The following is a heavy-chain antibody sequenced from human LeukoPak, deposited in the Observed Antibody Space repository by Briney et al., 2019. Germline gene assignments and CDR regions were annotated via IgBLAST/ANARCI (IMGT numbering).Heavy chain of an antibody. D-gene: IGHD3-10*01. CDR1: GFTFDNFA. Sequence: PGGSLRLSCAPSGFTFDNFAMTWVRQAPGKGLEWVSEITGSGGRTYYADSVKGRFTISRDNSKNTLYLQMNSLRAEDTAIYYCARELFDFDYWGQGTLVTVSS. CDR2: ITGSGGRT. CDR3: ARELFDFDY. V-gene: IGHV3-23*01. J-gene: IGHJ4*02.